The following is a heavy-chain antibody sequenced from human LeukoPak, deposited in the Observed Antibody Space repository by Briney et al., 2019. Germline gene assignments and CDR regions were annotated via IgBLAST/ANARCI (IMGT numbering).Heavy chain of an antibody. CDR3: ASSREQWLADDAFDI. J-gene: IGHJ3*02. CDR1: GYTFTGYY. Sequence: ASVKVSCKASGYTFTGYYMHWVRQAPGQGLEWMGWINPNSGGTNYAQKFQGRVTTTRDTSISTAYMELSRLRSDDTAVYYCASSREQWLADDAFDIWGQGTMVTVSS. V-gene: IGHV1-2*02. D-gene: IGHD6-19*01. CDR2: INPNSGGT.